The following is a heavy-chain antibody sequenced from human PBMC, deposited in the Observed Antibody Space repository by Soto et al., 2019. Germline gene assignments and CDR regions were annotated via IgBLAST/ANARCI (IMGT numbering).Heavy chain of an antibody. CDR1: YG. J-gene: IGHJ5*02. Sequence: YGISWVRQAPGQGLEWMGWISAYNGNTNYAQKLQGRVTMTTDTSTSTAYMELRSLRSDDTAVYYCARGYCSGGSCYSRADWFDPWGQGTLVTVYS. V-gene: IGHV1-18*01. CDR3: ARGYCSGGSCYSRADWFDP. D-gene: IGHD2-15*01. CDR2: ISAYNGNT.